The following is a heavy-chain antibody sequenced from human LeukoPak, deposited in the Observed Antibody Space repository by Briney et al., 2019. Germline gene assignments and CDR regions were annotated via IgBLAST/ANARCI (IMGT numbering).Heavy chain of an antibody. CDR3: AKLRPYYYDSSGFFDY. Sequence: GRSLRLSCAASGFTFSSDAMSWVRQAPGKGLEWVSAISGSGGSTYYADSVKGRFTISRDNSKNTLYLQMNSLSAEDTAVYYCAKLRPYYYDSSGFFDYWGQGTLVTVSS. CDR1: GFTFSSDA. CDR2: ISGSGGST. D-gene: IGHD3-22*01. V-gene: IGHV3-23*01. J-gene: IGHJ4*02.